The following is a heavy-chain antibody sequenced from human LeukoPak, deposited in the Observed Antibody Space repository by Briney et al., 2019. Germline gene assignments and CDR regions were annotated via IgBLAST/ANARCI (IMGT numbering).Heavy chain of an antibody. CDR3: ARAGRYCSSTSCYSDYYYYYYMDV. V-gene: IGHV3-7*01. Sequence: GGSLRLSCAASGFTFSSYWMSWVRQAPGKGLEWVANIKQDGSEKYYVDSVKGRFTISRDNAKNSLYLQMNSLRAEDTAVYYCARAGRYCSSTSCYSDYYYYYYMDVWGKGTTVTVSS. CDR2: IKQDGSEK. CDR1: GFTFSSYW. J-gene: IGHJ6*03. D-gene: IGHD2-2*01.